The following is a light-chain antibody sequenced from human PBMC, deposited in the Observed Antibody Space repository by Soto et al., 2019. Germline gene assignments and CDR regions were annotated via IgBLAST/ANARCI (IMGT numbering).Light chain of an antibody. CDR3: QLYGSSPYT. V-gene: IGKV3-20*01. CDR1: QSVSSSY. CDR2: GAS. Sequence: EIVLTQSPGTLSLSPGERATLSCRASQSVSSSYLAWYQQKPGQAPRLLIYGASSRATGIPDRFSGSGSGTDVTLTISRMAPEDVAVYYCQLYGSSPYTFGQGTKLEIK. J-gene: IGKJ2*01.